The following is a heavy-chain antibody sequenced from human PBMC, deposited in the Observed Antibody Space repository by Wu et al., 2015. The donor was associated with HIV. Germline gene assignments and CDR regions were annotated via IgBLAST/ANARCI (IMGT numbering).Heavy chain of an antibody. J-gene: IGHJ3*01. CDR1: GYSFTKFY. Sequence: QVQLVQSGAEMMKPGATLKVSCKTSGYSFTKFYIHWVRQAPGQGLEWMGSIVPIFGSTSYTPTFQDRLTITADMSTTTVHMELSSLRSQDTALYFCARDPKTRGPFIEGPRNVFDVWGQGTMVAVTS. CDR2: IVPIFGST. D-gene: IGHD1-14*01. CDR3: ARDPKTRGPFIEGPRNVFDV. V-gene: IGHV1-46*01.